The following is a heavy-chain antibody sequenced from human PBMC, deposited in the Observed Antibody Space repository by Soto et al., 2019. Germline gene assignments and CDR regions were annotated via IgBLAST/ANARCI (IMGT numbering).Heavy chain of an antibody. Sequence: QVQLVQSGAEVKKPGSSVKVSCKASGGTFSSYAISWVRQAPGQGLEWMGGIVPIFGTANYAQKFQGRVTITADESTSTAYMELGRLRSEDTAVYYCARAPWRVVVVAAKGGNWFDPWGQGTLVTVSS. CDR3: ARAPWRVVVVAAKGGNWFDP. CDR2: IVPIFGTA. V-gene: IGHV1-69*01. J-gene: IGHJ5*02. CDR1: GGTFSSYA. D-gene: IGHD2-15*01.